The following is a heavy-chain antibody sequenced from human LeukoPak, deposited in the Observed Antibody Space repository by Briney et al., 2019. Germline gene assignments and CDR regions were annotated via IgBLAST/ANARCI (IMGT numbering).Heavy chain of an antibody. V-gene: IGHV1-2*06. CDR2: INPNSGGT. CDR1: GYTFTGYY. Sequence: ASVKVSCKASGYTFTGYYMYWVRQAPGQGLEWMGRINPNSGGTNYAQKFQGRVTMTRDTSISTAYMELSRLRSDDTAVYYCAREPSNPYYYGSGSLFDYWGQGTLVTVSS. D-gene: IGHD3-10*01. J-gene: IGHJ4*02. CDR3: AREPSNPYYYGSGSLFDY.